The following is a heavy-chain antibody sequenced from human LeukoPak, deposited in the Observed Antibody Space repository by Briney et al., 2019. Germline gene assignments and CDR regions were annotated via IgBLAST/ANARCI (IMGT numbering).Heavy chain of an antibody. CDR1: GGSISSGSYY. V-gene: IGHV4-61*02. Sequence: SETLSLTCTVSGGSISSGSYYWSWIRQPAGKGLEWIGRIYTSRSTNYNPSLKSRVTISVDTSKNQFSLKLSSVTAADTAVYYCARDSSGWYDDNWFDPWGQGTLVTVSS. D-gene: IGHD6-19*01. J-gene: IGHJ5*02. CDR2: IYTSRST. CDR3: ARDSSGWYDDNWFDP.